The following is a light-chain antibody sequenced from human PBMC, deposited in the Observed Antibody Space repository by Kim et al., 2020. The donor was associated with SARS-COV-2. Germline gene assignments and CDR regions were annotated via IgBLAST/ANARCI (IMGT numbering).Light chain of an antibody. Sequence: ASVRDRVTITCRASQGISRYLAWYQQTPGKAPKLLIYAASTLQTGVPSRFSGSGSGTEFTLTINTLQPEDFATYYCQQLDDYPRTFGGGTKVDIK. J-gene: IGKJ4*01. CDR2: AAS. CDR3: QQLDDYPRT. CDR1: QGISRY. V-gene: IGKV1-9*01.